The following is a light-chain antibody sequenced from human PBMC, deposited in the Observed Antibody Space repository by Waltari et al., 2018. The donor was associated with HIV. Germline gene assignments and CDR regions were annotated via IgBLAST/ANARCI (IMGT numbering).Light chain of an antibody. J-gene: IGLJ3*02. CDR2: DTN. Sequence: QTVVTQEPSFSVSPGGTVTLTCGLSPRSGHTNYYPRWYQQTPVPAPLTLIDDTNPRSSRVPDRFSCSIRGNKAALTIAGAQAYDESDYYCVLYMGSGIWVFGGGTKLTVL. CDR1: PRSGHTNYY. V-gene: IGLV8-61*01. CDR3: VLYMGSGIWV.